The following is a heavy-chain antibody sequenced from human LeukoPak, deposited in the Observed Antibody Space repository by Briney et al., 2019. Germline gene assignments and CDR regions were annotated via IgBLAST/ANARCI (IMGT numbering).Heavy chain of an antibody. CDR3: ARTDYYDSSGYFY. Sequence: SETLSLTCTVSGGSISSDYWSWIRQPPGKGLEWIGYIYYSGSTNYNPSLKSRVTISVDTSKNQFSLKLSSVTAADTAVYYCARTDYYDSSGYFYWGQGTPVTVSS. CDR1: GGSISSDY. D-gene: IGHD3-22*01. V-gene: IGHV4-59*01. J-gene: IGHJ4*02. CDR2: IYYSGST.